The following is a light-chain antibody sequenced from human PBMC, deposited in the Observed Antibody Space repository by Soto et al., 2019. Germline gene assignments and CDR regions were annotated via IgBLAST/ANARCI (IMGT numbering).Light chain of an antibody. V-gene: IGKV3-20*01. J-gene: IGKJ1*01. Sequence: ELVLTQSPDTLSLSPGERATLSCRASQSISGTYLGWYEQKPGQAPRLLIYGAFSSASGIPDRFSGSGSGTDFTLNISRLEPEDFSVYFWKHYTNSPWTFGHGTKGEIK. CDR2: GAF. CDR3: KHYTNSPWT. CDR1: QSISGTY.